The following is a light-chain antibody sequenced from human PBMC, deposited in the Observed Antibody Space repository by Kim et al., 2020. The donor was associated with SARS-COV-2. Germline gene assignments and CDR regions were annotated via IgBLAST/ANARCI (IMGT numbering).Light chain of an antibody. CDR1: NIGSKS. Sequence: APGKTARITCGGNNIGSKSVHWYQQKPGQAPVLVIYYDSDRPSGSPERFSGSNSGNTTTLTISRVEAGDEADYYCQVWDSSSDHLVFGGGTQLTVL. J-gene: IGLJ3*02. V-gene: IGLV3-21*04. CDR3: QVWDSSSDHLV. CDR2: YDS.